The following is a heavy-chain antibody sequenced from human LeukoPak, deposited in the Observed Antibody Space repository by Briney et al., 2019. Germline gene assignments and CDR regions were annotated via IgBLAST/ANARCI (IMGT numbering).Heavy chain of an antibody. D-gene: IGHD2-2*01. J-gene: IGHJ6*02. CDR2: INHSGST. V-gene: IGHV4-34*01. CDR3: ARAGYCSSTSCSPIQYYYYYYGMDV. CDR1: GGSFSGYY. Sequence: SETLSLTCAVYGGSFSGYYWNWIRQPPGKGLEWIGEINHSGSTNYNPSLKSRVTISVDTSKNQFSLKLSSVTAADTAVYYCARAGYCSSTSCSPIQYYYYYYGMDVWGQGTTVTVSS.